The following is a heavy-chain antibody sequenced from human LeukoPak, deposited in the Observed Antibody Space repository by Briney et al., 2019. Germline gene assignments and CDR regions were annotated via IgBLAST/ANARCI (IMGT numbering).Heavy chain of an antibody. Sequence: KASETLSLTCTVSGVSISSYYWNWIRQSAGKGLEWIGRIYTTGSTNYNPSLKSRVTMSVDTSKNQFSLKLSSVSAADTAVYYCARAAVAGWYGVYYFDYWGQGTLVTVSS. CDR2: IYTTGST. CDR3: ARAAVAGWYGVYYFDY. CDR1: GVSISSYY. V-gene: IGHV4-4*07. D-gene: IGHD6-19*01. J-gene: IGHJ4*02.